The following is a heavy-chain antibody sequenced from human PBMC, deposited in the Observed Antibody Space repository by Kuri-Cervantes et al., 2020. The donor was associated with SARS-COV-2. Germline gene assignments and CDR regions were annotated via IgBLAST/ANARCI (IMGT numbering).Heavy chain of an antibody. CDR2: IKQDGSEK. CDR1: GFTFSSYW. V-gene: IGHV3-7*01. CDR3: ARDLGVVVPAIDYGMDV. J-gene: IGHJ6*02. Sequence: GGSLRLSCAASGFTFSSYWMSWVRQAPGKGLEWVANIKQDGSEKYYVDSVKGRFTISRDNAKNSLYLQMNGLRAEDTAVYYCARDLGVVVPAIDYGMDVWGQGTTVTVSS. D-gene: IGHD2-2*01.